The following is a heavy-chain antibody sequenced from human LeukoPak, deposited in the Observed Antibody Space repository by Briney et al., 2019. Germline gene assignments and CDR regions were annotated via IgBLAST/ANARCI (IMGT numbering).Heavy chain of an antibody. Sequence: PSGTLSLTCTVSGGSISSYYWSWIRQPPGKGLEWIGYIYYSGGTNYNPSLKSRVTISVDTSKNQFSLKLSSVTAADTAVYYCAREADSSGWYGDAFDIWGQGTMVTVSS. J-gene: IGHJ3*02. D-gene: IGHD6-19*01. CDR1: GGSISSYY. CDR2: IYYSGGT. CDR3: AREADSSGWYGDAFDI. V-gene: IGHV4-59*01.